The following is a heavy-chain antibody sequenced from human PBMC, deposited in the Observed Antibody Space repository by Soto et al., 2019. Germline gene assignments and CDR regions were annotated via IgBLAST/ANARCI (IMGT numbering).Heavy chain of an antibody. V-gene: IGHV3-49*03. CDR2: IRSKAYGGTT. J-gene: IGHJ4*02. D-gene: IGHD3-9*01. CDR3: TREWWGYFDWLFPFDY. Sequence: GGSLRLSCTASGFTFGDYAMSWFRQAPGKGLEWVGFIRSKAYGGTTEYAASVKGRFTISRDDSKSIAYLQMNSLKTEDTAVYYCTREWWGYFDWLFPFDYWGQGTLVTVSS. CDR1: GFTFGDYA.